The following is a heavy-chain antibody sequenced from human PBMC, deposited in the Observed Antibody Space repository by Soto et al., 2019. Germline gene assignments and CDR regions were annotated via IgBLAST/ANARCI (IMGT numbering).Heavy chain of an antibody. J-gene: IGHJ4*02. CDR3: AKNLDIVATRWLLDY. D-gene: IGHD5-12*01. CDR1: GFTFSSYG. Sequence: QVQLVESGGGVVQPGRSLRLSCAASGFTFSSYGMHWVRQAPGKGLEWVAVISSDGSNKYYADSVKGRFTISRDNSKNTLYLQMNSLRAEDTAVYYWAKNLDIVATRWLLDYWGQGTLVTVSS. V-gene: IGHV3-30*18. CDR2: ISSDGSNK.